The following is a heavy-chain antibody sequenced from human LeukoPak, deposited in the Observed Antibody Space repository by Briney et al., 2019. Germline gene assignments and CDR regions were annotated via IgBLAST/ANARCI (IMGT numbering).Heavy chain of an antibody. J-gene: IGHJ4*02. D-gene: IGHD5-18*01. CDR2: IWYDGSNK. CDR1: GFTFSSYG. CDR3: ARDTAMEPLDY. V-gene: IGHV3-33*01. Sequence: GGSLRLSCAASGFTFSSYGMHWVRQAPGKGLEWVAVIWYDGSNKYYADSAKGRFTISRDNSKNTLYLQMNSLRAEDTAVYYCARDTAMEPLDYWGQGTLVTVSS.